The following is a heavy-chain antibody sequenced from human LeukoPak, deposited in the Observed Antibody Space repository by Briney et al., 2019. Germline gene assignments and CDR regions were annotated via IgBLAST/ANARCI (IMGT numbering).Heavy chain of an antibody. CDR1: GFTFDVYG. J-gene: IGHJ6*03. Sequence: PGGSLTLSCAVSGFTFDVYGMSWVRQPPGKGLEWVCDINWNGSSTGYADSVKGRFTISRDNAKNSLYLQMNSLRAENTALYYCARDCTYYYGSGSNRGRYYMDVWGKGTTVTVSS. V-gene: IGHV3-20*04. D-gene: IGHD3-10*01. CDR2: INWNGSST. CDR3: ARDCTYYYGSGSNRGRYYMDV.